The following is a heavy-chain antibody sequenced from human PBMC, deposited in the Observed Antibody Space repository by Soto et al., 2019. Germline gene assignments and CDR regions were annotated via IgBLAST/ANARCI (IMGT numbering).Heavy chain of an antibody. V-gene: IGHV1-2*02. D-gene: IGHD2-2*01. CDR1: GYTFTGYY. Sequence: ASVKVSCKASGYTFTGYYMHWVRQAPGQGLEWMGWINPNSGGTNYAQKFQGRVTMTRDTSISTAYMELSRLRSDDTAVYYCARVRDIVVVPAAIPRDYYYYGMEVWGQGTTVTVSS. J-gene: IGHJ6*02. CDR3: ARVRDIVVVPAAIPRDYYYYGMEV. CDR2: INPNSGGT.